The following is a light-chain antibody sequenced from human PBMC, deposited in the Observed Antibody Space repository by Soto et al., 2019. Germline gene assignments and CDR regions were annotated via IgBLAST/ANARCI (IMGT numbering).Light chain of an antibody. CDR1: QSVLYSSNNNNY. J-gene: IGKJ4*01. CDR2: WAS. V-gene: IGKV4-1*01. CDR3: QQYYSTPLT. Sequence: DIVMTQSPDSLAVSLGERATINCKSSQSVLYSSNNNNYLAWYQQKPGQPPKLLIYWASTRESGVPDRFSGSCSGTDFTLTINGLQAEDVAVYYCQQYYSTPLTFGGGTKVEIK.